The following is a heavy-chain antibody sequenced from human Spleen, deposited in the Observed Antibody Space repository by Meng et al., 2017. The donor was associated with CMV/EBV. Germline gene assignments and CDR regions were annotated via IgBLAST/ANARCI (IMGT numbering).Heavy chain of an antibody. V-gene: IGHV4-34*01. CDR3: ARGPTARRKAWFDP. Sequence: VQLQQWGAGLLKPSETLYLTCAVYRGSFSGYYWSWIRQSPGKWLEWIGEINHSGSTNYNPSLKSRVTISVDTSKNQFSLKLSSVTAADTAVYYCARGPTARRKAWFDPWGQGTLVTVSS. CDR2: INHSGST. J-gene: IGHJ5*02. CDR1: RGSFSGYY. D-gene: IGHD6-25*01.